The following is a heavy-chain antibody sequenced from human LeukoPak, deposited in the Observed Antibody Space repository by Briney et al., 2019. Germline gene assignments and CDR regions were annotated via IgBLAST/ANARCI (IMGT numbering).Heavy chain of an antibody. J-gene: IGHJ4*02. V-gene: IGHV4-34*01. Sequence: SETLSLTCAVYGGSFSGYYWSWIRQPPGKGLEWIGEINHSGSTNYNPSLKSRVTISVDTSKNQFSLKLSSVTAADTAVYYCARGRYYDFWSGYMLDYWGQGTLVTVSS. D-gene: IGHD3-3*01. CDR1: GGSFSGYY. CDR2: INHSGST. CDR3: ARGRYYDFWSGYMLDY.